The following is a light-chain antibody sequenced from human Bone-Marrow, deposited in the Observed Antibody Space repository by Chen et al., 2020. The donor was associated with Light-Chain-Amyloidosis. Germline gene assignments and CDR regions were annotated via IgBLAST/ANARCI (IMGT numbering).Light chain of an antibody. J-gene: IGLJ1*01. Sequence: QSALPQPAFVSGSPGKAITLSSTGTGSDVSGDNHVSWYQQHPDNALKLMIYEVTNPPSWVPDRCSGSKSDTTASLTISGLQTEDEADYLCSSYTSTNTLVFGSGTRVTVL. CDR2: EVT. CDR3: SSYTSTNTLV. V-gene: IGLV2-14*01. CDR1: GSDVSGDNH.